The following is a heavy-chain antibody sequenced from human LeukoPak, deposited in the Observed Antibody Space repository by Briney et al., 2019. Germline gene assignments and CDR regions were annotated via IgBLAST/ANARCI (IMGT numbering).Heavy chain of an antibody. V-gene: IGHV6-1*01. Sequence: SQTLSLTCAISGDSVSSNSAAWNWIRQSPSRGLEWLGRTYYRSKWYNDYAVSVKSRVTINPDTSKNQFSLQLNSVTPEDTAVYYCARGRRVRYFDWGPPEPYYYGMDVWGQGTTVTVSS. D-gene: IGHD3-9*01. CDR1: GDSVSSNSAA. J-gene: IGHJ6*02. CDR3: ARGRRVRYFDWGPPEPYYYGMDV. CDR2: TYYRSKWYN.